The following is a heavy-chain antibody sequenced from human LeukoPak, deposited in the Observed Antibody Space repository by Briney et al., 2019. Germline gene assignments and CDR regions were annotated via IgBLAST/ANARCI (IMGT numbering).Heavy chain of an antibody. D-gene: IGHD1-14*01. V-gene: IGHV3-11*01. J-gene: IGHJ5*01. CDR3: ARAIGSGTGGPFAS. CDR2: ISSGGSTT. CDR1: GFSFSVSD. Sequence: GGSLRLSCAASGFSFSVSDMSWIRQAPGKGLEWLAYISSGGSTTLYADSVRGRFTISRDNAKNLVYLQMNSLRAEDTAVYYCARAIGSGTGGPFASWGSGILVPVSS.